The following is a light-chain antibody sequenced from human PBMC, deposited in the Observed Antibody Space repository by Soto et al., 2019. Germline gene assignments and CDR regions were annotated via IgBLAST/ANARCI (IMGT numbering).Light chain of an antibody. CDR1: ISDVGSHNL. CDR2: EVN. J-gene: IGLJ1*01. Sequence: QSVLTQPAAVSGSPGQSINISCTGTISDVGSHNLVSWYQQHPDKAPKLIIYEVNERPSGVSSRFSGSKSGNTASLTVSGLQPDDEADYHCCSFAGSNPFPYVFGTATKVAVL. CDR3: CSFAGSNPFPYV. V-gene: IGLV2-23*02.